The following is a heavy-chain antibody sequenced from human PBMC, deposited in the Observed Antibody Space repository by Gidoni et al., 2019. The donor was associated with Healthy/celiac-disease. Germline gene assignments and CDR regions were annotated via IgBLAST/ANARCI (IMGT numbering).Heavy chain of an antibody. D-gene: IGHD2-2*02. J-gene: IGHJ4*02. CDR1: GFTFSSTA. V-gene: IGHV3-23*01. CDR3: AKGGAYCSSTSCYMVSIAARLDY. CDR2: ISGSGGST. Sequence: EVQLLASGGGLVQPGGSLRLSCAASGFTFSSTAMSWVRHAPGKGLEWVSAISGSGGSTYYADSVKGRFTISRDNSKNTLDLQMNSLRAEDTAVYYCAKGGAYCSSTSCYMVSIAARLDYWGQGTLVTVSS.